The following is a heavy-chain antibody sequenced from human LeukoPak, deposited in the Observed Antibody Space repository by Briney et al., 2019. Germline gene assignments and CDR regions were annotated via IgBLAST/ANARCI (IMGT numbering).Heavy chain of an antibody. CDR1: GGSISSYY. CDR2: IYYSGST. D-gene: IGHD4-17*01. J-gene: IGHJ5*02. Sequence: SETLSLTCTVSGGSISSYYWSWIRQPPGKGLEWIGYIYYSGSTNYNPSLKSRVTISVDTSKNQFSLKLSSVTAADTAVYYCASPLRWFDPWGQGTLVTVSS. V-gene: IGHV4-59*12. CDR3: ASPLRWFDP.